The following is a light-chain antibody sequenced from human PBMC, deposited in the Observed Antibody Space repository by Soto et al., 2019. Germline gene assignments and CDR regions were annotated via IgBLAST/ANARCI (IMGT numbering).Light chain of an antibody. Sequence: EIVMTQSPATLYVSPGEKATLSCRASQSVSSNLAWYQQKPGQAPRLLIYGTSSRATGIPARFSGSGSGTEFTLTISSLRSEDFAVYYCQQYDKWPLTFGGGTKVEIK. CDR3: QQYDKWPLT. V-gene: IGKV3-15*01. CDR1: QSVSSN. CDR2: GTS. J-gene: IGKJ4*01.